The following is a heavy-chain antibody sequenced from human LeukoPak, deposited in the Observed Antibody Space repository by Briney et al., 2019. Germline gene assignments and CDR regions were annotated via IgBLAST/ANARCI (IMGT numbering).Heavy chain of an antibody. J-gene: IGHJ4*02. Sequence: SETLSLTCTVPGGSISSYYWSWIRQPPGKGLEWIGYIYYSGSTNYNPSLKSRVTISVDTSKNQFSLKLSSVTAADTAVYYCARCTMVRGVADWGQGTLVTVSS. CDR3: ARCTMVRGVAD. CDR1: GGSISSYY. V-gene: IGHV4-59*08. D-gene: IGHD3-10*01. CDR2: IYYSGST.